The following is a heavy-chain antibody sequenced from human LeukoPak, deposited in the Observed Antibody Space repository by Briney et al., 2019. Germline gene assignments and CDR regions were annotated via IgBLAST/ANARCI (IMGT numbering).Heavy chain of an antibody. J-gene: IGHJ4*02. V-gene: IGHV4-59*08. CDR3: ARHVPVAQFDY. CDR1: GGSISSYY. D-gene: IGHD2-2*01. CDR2: IYYSGST. Sequence: PSETLSLTCTVSGGSISSYYWSWIRQPPGKGLEWIGYIYYSGSTNYNPSLKSRVTISVDASKTQSSLKLSSVTAADTAVYYCARHVPVAQFDYWGQGTLVTVSS.